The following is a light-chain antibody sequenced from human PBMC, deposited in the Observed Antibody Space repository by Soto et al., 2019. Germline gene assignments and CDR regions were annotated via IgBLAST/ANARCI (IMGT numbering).Light chain of an antibody. Sequence: DIVMTQSPDSLAVSLGERATINCKSSQRVLYSSNNKNYLAWYQQKPGQPPKLLIYWASTRESGVPDRFSGSGSGTDFTLTISSLQAEDVAVYYCQQYYSTPYTFGQGTKVDIK. J-gene: IGKJ2*01. CDR3: QQYYSTPYT. CDR2: WAS. V-gene: IGKV4-1*01. CDR1: QRVLYSSNNKNY.